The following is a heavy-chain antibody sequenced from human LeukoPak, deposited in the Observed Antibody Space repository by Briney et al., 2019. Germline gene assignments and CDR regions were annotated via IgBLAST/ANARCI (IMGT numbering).Heavy chain of an antibody. J-gene: IGHJ5*02. Sequence: SETLSLTCTVSGDSMTSSSYYWGWIRQPPGKGLEWIASMYYRGHTFYNPSLKSRVTMSVDTPKNRFSLKLTSMTAADTAVYFCARHGLDHYDSSGYSNWFDPWGQGTLVIVSS. CDR3: ARHGLDHYDSSGYSNWFDP. D-gene: IGHD3-22*01. V-gene: IGHV4-39*01. CDR1: GDSMTSSSYY. CDR2: MYYRGHT.